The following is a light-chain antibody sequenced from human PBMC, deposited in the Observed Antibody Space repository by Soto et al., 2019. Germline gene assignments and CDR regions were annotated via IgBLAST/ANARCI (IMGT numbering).Light chain of an antibody. J-gene: IGLJ2*01. V-gene: IGLV2-18*02. CDR1: SSDVGSYNR. CDR3: SSYTSSSTRVV. CDR2: EVS. Sequence: QSALTQPPSVSGSPGQSVTISCTGTSSDVGSYNRVSWYQQPPGTAPKLMIYEVSNRPSGVTDRFSGSKSGNTASLTISGLQAEDEADYYCSSYTSSSTRVVFGGGTQLTVL.